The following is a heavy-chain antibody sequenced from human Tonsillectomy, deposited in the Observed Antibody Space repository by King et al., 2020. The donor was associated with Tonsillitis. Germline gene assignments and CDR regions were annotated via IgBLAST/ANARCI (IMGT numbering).Heavy chain of an antibody. Sequence: QLQESGPGLVKPSETLSLTCTVSGGSISSSSYYWGWIRQPPGKGLEWIGSIYYSGSTYYNPSLKSRVTISVDTSKNQFSLKLSSVTAADTAVYYCARQSRYDVWSGYTNDYYFDYWGQGTLVTVSS. V-gene: IGHV4-39*01. CDR1: GGSISSSSYY. CDR3: ARQSRYDVWSGYTNDYYFDY. J-gene: IGHJ4*02. CDR2: IYYSGST. D-gene: IGHD3-3*01.